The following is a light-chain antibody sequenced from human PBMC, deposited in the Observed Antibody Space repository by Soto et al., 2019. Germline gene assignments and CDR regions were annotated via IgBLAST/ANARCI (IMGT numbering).Light chain of an antibody. CDR3: QQYNNWWT. J-gene: IGKJ1*01. CDR2: GAS. CDR1: QSVSSN. Sequence: EIVMTQSPVTLSVSPGERATLSCWAGQSVSSNLAWYQQKPGQAPRLLIYGASTRATGIPARFTGSGSGTEFTLTISSLQFDDSAVYYCQQYNNWWTFGQGTKVDI. V-gene: IGKV3-15*01.